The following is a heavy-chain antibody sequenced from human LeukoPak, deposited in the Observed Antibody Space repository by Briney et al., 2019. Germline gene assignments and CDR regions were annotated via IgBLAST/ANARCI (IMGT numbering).Heavy chain of an antibody. Sequence: PGGSLRLSCAASGFTFSRYAMSWVRQAPGKGLEWVSAISGSGASTYYADSVKGRFTISRDNSKNTLYLQMNSLKTEDTAVYYCTLTLTEDYWGQGTLVTVSS. V-gene: IGHV3-23*01. CDR1: GFTFSRYA. CDR3: TLTLTEDY. D-gene: IGHD1-14*01. CDR2: ISGSGAST. J-gene: IGHJ4*02.